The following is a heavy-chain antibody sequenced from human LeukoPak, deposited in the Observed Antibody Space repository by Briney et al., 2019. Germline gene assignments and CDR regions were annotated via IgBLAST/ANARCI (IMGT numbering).Heavy chain of an antibody. V-gene: IGHV4-34*01. Sequence: SETLSLTCAVYGGSFSGYYWSWIRQPPGKGLEWTGEINHSGSTNYNPSLKSRVTISVDTSKNQFSLKLSSVTAADTAVYYCARALRIIAARTYYYYGMDVWGQGTTVTVSS. CDR1: GGSFSGYY. CDR2: INHSGST. D-gene: IGHD6-6*01. J-gene: IGHJ6*02. CDR3: ARALRIIAARTYYYYGMDV.